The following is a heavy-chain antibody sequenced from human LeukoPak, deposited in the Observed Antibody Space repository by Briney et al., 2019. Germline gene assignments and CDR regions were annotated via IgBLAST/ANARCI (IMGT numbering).Heavy chain of an antibody. J-gene: IGHJ6*02. Sequence: GGSLRLSCAASRFIFSSYWMSWVRQAPGKGLEWVANIKQDGSEEVYVDSVKGRFTISRDNAKNSLFLQMNTLRAEDTAVYYCARDPYSSTWSYGMDVWGQGTTVTVSS. D-gene: IGHD6-6*01. CDR1: RFIFSSYW. CDR2: IKQDGSEE. CDR3: ARDPYSSTWSYGMDV. V-gene: IGHV3-7*05.